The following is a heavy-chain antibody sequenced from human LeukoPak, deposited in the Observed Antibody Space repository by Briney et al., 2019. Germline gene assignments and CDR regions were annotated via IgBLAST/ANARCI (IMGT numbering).Heavy chain of an antibody. D-gene: IGHD4-17*01. V-gene: IGHV1-18*04. CDR1: GYTFTGYY. CDR3: ARDVLYGPFPLDY. CDR2: ISAYNGNT. J-gene: IGHJ4*02. Sequence: ASVKVSCKASGYTFTGYYMHWVRQAPGQGLEWMGWISAYNGNTNYAQKLQGRVTMTTDTSTSTAYMELRSLRSDDTAVYYCARDVLYGPFPLDYWGQGTLVTVSS.